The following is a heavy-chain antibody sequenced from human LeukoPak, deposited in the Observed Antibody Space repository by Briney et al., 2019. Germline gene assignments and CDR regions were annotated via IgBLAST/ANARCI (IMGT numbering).Heavy chain of an antibody. CDR1: GGSIRSPSYY. V-gene: IGHV4-39*07. CDR2: MYYSGST. D-gene: IGHD5-12*01. CDR3: ARDRYSGYDGFGAFDI. J-gene: IGHJ3*02. Sequence: SETLSLTCTVSGGSIRSPSYYWGWIRQPPGKGLEWIGSMYYSGSTFYNPSLKSRVTISVDTAKNQFSLKLSSVTAADTAVYYCARDRYSGYDGFGAFDIWGQGTMVTVSS.